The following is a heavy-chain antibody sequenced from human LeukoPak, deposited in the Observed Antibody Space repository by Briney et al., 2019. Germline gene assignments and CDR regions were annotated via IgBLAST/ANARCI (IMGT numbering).Heavy chain of an antibody. D-gene: IGHD2-2*03. CDR1: GYTFTSYG. CDR3: ARVDIVVVPAAMATYYGMDV. Sequence: ASVKVSCKASGYTFTSYGISWVRQAPGQGLEWMGWISAYNGNTNYAQKLQGRVTMTTDTSTSTAYMELRSLRSDDTAVYYCARVDIVVVPAAMATYYGMDVWGQGTTVTVSS. CDR2: ISAYNGNT. V-gene: IGHV1-18*01. J-gene: IGHJ6*02.